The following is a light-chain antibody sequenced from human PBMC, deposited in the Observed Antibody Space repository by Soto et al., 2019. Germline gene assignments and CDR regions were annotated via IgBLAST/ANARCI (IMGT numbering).Light chain of an antibody. Sequence: EIVLTQSPGTLSLSPGERATLSCRANQSVSSAYLAWCQQKPGQAPRLLISGASIRATGIPERFSGSGSGTDFTLTISRLEPEDSAVYYCQQYGSSPPYTFGQGTKLEIK. CDR3: QQYGSSPPYT. CDR1: QSVSSAY. J-gene: IGKJ2*01. V-gene: IGKV3-20*01. CDR2: GAS.